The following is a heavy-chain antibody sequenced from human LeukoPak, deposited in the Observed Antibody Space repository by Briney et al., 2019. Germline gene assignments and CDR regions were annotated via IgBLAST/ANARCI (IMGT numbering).Heavy chain of an antibody. CDR1: GFTFTSYG. CDR2: IWYVGSNK. Sequence: GRCLRPSCAPYGFTFTSYGMRWVSQAPGKGLEWVAVIWYVGSNKYYADSVKGRFTISRDNSKNTLYQQMNSLRAEYTAGYYCARGHSSSWYLPVDDYYGMDVWGKGTTVTVSS. CDR3: ARGHSSSWYLPVDDYYGMDV. D-gene: IGHD6-13*01. J-gene: IGHJ6*04. V-gene: IGHV3-33*01.